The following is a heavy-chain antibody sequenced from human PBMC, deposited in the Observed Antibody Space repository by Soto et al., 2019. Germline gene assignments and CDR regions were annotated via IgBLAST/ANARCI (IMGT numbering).Heavy chain of an antibody. J-gene: IGHJ3*02. CDR2: ISYDGGDK. V-gene: IGHV3-30*18. Sequence: QVQLVESGGGVVQPGRSLRLSCAASGFTFSNYGIHWVRQAPGKGLEWLAVISYDGGDKYYADSVKGRFTISRDNSKSRLYLQMNTMSAEDRAVYYWGKDHPLDHVSRAEGGFDISGQGKMVIVSS. CDR3: GKDHPLDHVSRAEGGFDI. D-gene: IGHD1-1*01. CDR1: GFTFSNYG.